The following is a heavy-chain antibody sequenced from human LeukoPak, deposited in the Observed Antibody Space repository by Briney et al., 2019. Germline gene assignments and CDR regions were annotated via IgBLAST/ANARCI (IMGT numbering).Heavy chain of an antibody. Sequence: ASVKVSCKASGYTFTSYYMHWVRQAPGQGLEWMGWISAYNGNTNYAQKLQGRVTMTTDTSTSTAYMELRSLRSDDTAVYYCARDGAYGAYDAFDIWGQGTMVTVSS. CDR2: ISAYNGNT. J-gene: IGHJ3*02. V-gene: IGHV1-18*04. CDR1: GYTFTSYY. CDR3: ARDGAYGAYDAFDI. D-gene: IGHD4-17*01.